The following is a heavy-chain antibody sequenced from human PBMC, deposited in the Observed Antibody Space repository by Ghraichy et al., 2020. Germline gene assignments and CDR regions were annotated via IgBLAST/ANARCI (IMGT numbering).Heavy chain of an antibody. J-gene: IGHJ4*02. CDR2: ISGSGGST. Sequence: GGSLRLSCAASGFTFSSYAMSWVRQAPGKGLEWVSAISGSGGSTYYADSVKGRFTISRDNSKNTLYLQMNSLRAEDTAVYYCAKSPRSIVLMVYASFDYWGQGTLVTVSS. D-gene: IGHD2-8*01. V-gene: IGHV3-23*01. CDR1: GFTFSSYA. CDR3: AKSPRSIVLMVYASFDY.